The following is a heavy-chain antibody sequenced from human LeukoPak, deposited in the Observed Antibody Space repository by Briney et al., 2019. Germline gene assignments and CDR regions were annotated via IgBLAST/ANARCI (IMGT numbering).Heavy chain of an antibody. CDR1: GFPVNKYE. J-gene: IGHJ4*02. Sequence: GGSLRLSCAASGFPVNKYEMHWVRQAPGKGLEWVSYIDAGATSTNYADSVWGRFTLSRDNAQNSVHLQMNSLRDEDTAVYYCVRGRLLRSAKYFDYWGQGALVTVSS. V-gene: IGHV3-48*03. CDR2: IDAGATST. D-gene: IGHD2-21*02. CDR3: VRGRLLRSAKYFDY.